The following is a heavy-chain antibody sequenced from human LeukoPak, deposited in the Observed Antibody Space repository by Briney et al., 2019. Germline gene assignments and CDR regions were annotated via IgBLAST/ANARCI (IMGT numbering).Heavy chain of an antibody. Sequence: ASVKVSCKASGYTFTSYDINWVRQATGQGLEWMGWMNPNSGNTGYAQKFQGRVTMTRNTSISTAYMELSSLRSEDTAVYYCARGPSYDFWSGYYFNYYYYGMDVWGQGTTVTVS. CDR3: ARGPSYDFWSGYYFNYYYYGMDV. CDR1: GYTFTSYD. J-gene: IGHJ6*02. D-gene: IGHD3-3*01. CDR2: MNPNSGNT. V-gene: IGHV1-8*01.